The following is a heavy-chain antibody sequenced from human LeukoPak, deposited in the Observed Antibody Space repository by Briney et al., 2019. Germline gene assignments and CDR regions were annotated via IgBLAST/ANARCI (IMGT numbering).Heavy chain of an antibody. J-gene: IGHJ4*02. Sequence: SETLSLTCTISGGSISSSDYYWGWIRQPPGKGLDWLGSIYYSGITYYKPSLKSRVTILVDTSRNQFFLKLSSVTAADTAVYYCARVFPLYCSGGSCYFDYWGQGTLVTVSS. D-gene: IGHD2-15*01. CDR2: IYYSGIT. CDR1: GGSISSSDYY. V-gene: IGHV4-39*07. CDR3: ARVFPLYCSGGSCYFDY.